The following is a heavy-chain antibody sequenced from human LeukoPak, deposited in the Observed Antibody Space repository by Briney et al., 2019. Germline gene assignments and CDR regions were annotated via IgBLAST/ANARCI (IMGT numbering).Heavy chain of an antibody. Sequence: GGPLTLSCAASGFTFSPYWMHWVRQAPGKGLVWVSRINGDGSSTTYADSVKGRFTISRDNAKNTLYLQMNSLRAEDTAVYYCARDKAYGMDVWGQGTTVTVSS. V-gene: IGHV3-74*01. CDR2: INGDGSST. J-gene: IGHJ6*02. CDR1: GFTFSPYW. CDR3: ARDKAYGMDV.